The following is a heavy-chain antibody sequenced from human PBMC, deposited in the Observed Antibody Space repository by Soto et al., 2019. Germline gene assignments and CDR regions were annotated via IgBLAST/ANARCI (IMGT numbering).Heavy chain of an antibody. CDR1: GGSFSGYY. D-gene: IGHD3-10*01. CDR2: INHSGST. J-gene: IGHJ3*02. Sequence: SETLSLTCAVYGGSFSGYYWSWIRQPPGKGLEWIGEINHSGSTNYNPSLKSRVTISVDTSKNQFSLKLSSVTAADTAVYYCARGGWFGELEIWGQGTMVTVSS. V-gene: IGHV4-34*01. CDR3: ARGGWFGELEI.